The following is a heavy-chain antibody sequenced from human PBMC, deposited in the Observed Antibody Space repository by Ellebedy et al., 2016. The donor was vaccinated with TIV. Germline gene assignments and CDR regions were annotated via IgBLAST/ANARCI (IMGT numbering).Heavy chain of an antibody. CDR1: GGSFSGYY. CDR3: ARGRWLVFFDL. D-gene: IGHD6-19*01. V-gene: IGHV4-34*01. J-gene: IGHJ2*01. CDR2: INHSGST. Sequence: MPGGSLRLSCAVYGGSFSGYYWSWIRQPPGKGLEWIGEINHSGSTNYNPSLKSRVTISVDTSKNQFSLKLSSVTAADTAVYYCARGRWLVFFDLWGRGTLVTVSS.